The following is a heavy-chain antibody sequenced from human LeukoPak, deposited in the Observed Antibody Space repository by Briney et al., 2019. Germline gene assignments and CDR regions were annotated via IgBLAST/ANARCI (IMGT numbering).Heavy chain of an antibody. CDR1: GFTFSSYT. CDR3: AKDRLVGGSDRHPLDY. D-gene: IGHD1-26*01. J-gene: IGHJ4*02. V-gene: IGHV3-21*01. CDR2: ISRSGDYT. Sequence: PGGSLRLSCAASGFTFSSYTMTWVRQAPGKGLEWVSSISRSGDYTFYADSVRGRFTISRDNAKNSLYLQMTSLRAEDTAVYYCAKDRLVGGSDRHPLDYRGQGTLVTVSS.